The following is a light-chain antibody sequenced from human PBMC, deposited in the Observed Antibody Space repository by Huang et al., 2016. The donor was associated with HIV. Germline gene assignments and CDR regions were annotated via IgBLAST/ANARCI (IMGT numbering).Light chain of an antibody. CDR3: QQYGSSPQT. CDR2: GST. J-gene: IGKJ1*01. CDR1: QSVSSSY. V-gene: IGKV3-20*01. Sequence: EIVLTQSPGTRSFSPGERATLSCRASQSVSSSYLAWYQQRPGQAPRLLIYGSTSRATGIPDGFRGSGSGTDFAVSISRLEPEDLAVYYCQQYGSSPQTFGQGTKVEIK.